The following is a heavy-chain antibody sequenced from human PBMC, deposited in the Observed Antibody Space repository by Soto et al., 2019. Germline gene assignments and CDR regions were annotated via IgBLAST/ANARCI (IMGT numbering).Heavy chain of an antibody. J-gene: IGHJ6*02. V-gene: IGHV3-7*03. CDR1: GFTFSSYW. CDR3: ARKGYSYGYYYYYGMGV. D-gene: IGHD5-18*01. CDR2: IKQEGSEK. Sequence: PGVSLRISCAASGFTFSSYWMSWVRQAPGKGLEWVANIKQEGSEKYYVDSVKGRFTISRDNAKNSLYLQMNSLRAEDTAVYYCARKGYSYGYYYYYGMGVWGQGTTVTVSS.